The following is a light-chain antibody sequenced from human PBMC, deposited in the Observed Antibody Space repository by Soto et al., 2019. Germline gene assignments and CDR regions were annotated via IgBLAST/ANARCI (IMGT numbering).Light chain of an antibody. CDR1: SSNIGGNS. CDR3: GSWDSSRSPYV. Sequence: QSVLTQPPSVSAAPGQKVTISCSGSSSNIGGNSVSWYQQLPGAAPKLLIYDDNKRPSGIPDRFSGSQSVTSATLGITGFQTGDEADYYCGSWDSSRSPYVFENGTKGTDL. J-gene: IGLJ1*01. CDR2: DDN. V-gene: IGLV1-51*01.